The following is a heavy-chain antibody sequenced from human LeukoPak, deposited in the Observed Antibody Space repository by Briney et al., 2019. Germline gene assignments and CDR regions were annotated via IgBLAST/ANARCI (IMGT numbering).Heavy chain of an antibody. V-gene: IGHV4-4*02. CDR3: ARYNYDFWSGYSKWFDP. CDR1: GGSISSSNW. D-gene: IGHD3-3*01. J-gene: IGHJ5*02. Sequence: SETLSLTCAVSGGSISSSNWWSWVRQPPGKGLEWIGEIYPSVSTNYNPSLKSRVTISVDTSKNQFSLKLSSVTAADTAVYYCARYNYDFWSGYSKWFDPWGQGTLVTVSS. CDR2: IYPSVST.